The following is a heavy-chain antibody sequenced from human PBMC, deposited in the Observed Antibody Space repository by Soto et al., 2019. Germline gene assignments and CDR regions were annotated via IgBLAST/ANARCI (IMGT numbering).Heavy chain of an antibody. V-gene: IGHV1-8*01. CDR1: GYTFTSYD. CDR3: ARGPVDYYYMDV. Sequence: ASVKVSCKASGYTFTSYDMNWVRQATGQGLEWMGWMNPNSGNTGYAQKFQGRVTMTRNTSISTAYMELSSLRSEDTAVYYCARGPVDYYYMDVWGKGTTVTVSS. CDR2: MNPNSGNT. J-gene: IGHJ6*03.